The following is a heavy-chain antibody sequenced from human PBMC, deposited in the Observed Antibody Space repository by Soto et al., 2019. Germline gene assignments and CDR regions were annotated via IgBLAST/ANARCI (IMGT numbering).Heavy chain of an antibody. J-gene: IGHJ4*02. Sequence: GGSLRLSCAASGFTFSSYGMHWVRQAPGKGLEWVAVIWYDGSNKYYADSVKGRFTISRDNSKNTLYLQMNSLRAEDTAVYYCARDGDILTGYYIGHFDYWGQGTLVNVSS. D-gene: IGHD3-9*01. CDR2: IWYDGSNK. CDR3: ARDGDILTGYYIGHFDY. V-gene: IGHV3-33*08. CDR1: GFTFSSYG.